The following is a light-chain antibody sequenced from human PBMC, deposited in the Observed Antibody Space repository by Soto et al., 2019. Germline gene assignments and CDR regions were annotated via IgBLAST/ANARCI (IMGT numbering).Light chain of an antibody. V-gene: IGLV1-40*01. Sequence: QSVLTQPPSVSGAPGQRVTIPCTGSSSNIGAGYDVHWYQQLPGTAPKLLIYGNSNRPSGVPDRFSGSKSGTSASLAITGLQAEAEADYYCQSYDSRLNGYVFGTGTKLTVL. J-gene: IGLJ1*01. CDR2: GNS. CDR3: QSYDSRLNGYV. CDR1: SSNIGAGYD.